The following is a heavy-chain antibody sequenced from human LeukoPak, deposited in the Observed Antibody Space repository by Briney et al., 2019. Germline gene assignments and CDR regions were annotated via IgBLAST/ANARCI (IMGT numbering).Heavy chain of an antibody. D-gene: IGHD3-3*01. CDR1: GYSISSGYY. J-gene: IGHJ4*02. CDR2: IYHSGST. Sequence: SETLSLTCALSGYSISSGYYWGWIRQPPGKGLEWIGSIYHSGSTYYTPSLKSRVTISVDTSKNQFSLKLSSVTAADTAVYYCARRERITIFGVVIIGVIDYWGQGTLVTVSS. V-gene: IGHV4-38-2*01. CDR3: ARRERITIFGVVIIGVIDY.